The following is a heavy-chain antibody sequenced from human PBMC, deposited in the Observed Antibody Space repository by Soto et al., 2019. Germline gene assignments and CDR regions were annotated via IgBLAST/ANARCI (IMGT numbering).Heavy chain of an antibody. V-gene: IGHV3-9*01. CDR2: ISWNSGSI. CDR3: AKAGPRYCSGGSCPYYFDY. Sequence: EVQLVESGGGLVQPGRSLRLSCAASGFTIDDYAMHWVRQAPGKGLEWVSGISWNSGSIGYADSVKGRFTISRDNAKNSLYLQMNSLRAEDTALYYCAKAGPRYCSGGSCPYYFDYWGQGTLVTVSS. J-gene: IGHJ4*02. CDR1: GFTIDDYA. D-gene: IGHD2-15*01.